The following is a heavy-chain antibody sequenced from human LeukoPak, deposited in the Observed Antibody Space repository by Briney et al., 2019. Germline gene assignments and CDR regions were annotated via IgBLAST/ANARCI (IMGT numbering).Heavy chain of an antibody. CDR1: GYTFTSYY. CDR2: INPGGGST. V-gene: IGHV1-46*01. J-gene: IGHJ4*02. Sequence: ASVKVSCKASGYTFTSYYMHWVRQAPGQGLEWMGIINPGGGSTSYAQKFQGRVTMTRDTSTSTVYMELSSLRSEDTAVYYCARETSGKNYFDYWGQGALVTVSS. CDR3: ARETSGKNYFDY. D-gene: IGHD2-2*01.